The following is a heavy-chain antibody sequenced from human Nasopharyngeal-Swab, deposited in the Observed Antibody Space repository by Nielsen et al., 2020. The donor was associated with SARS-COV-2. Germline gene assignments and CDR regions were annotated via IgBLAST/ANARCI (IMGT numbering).Heavy chain of an antibody. J-gene: IGHJ3*02. D-gene: IGHD6-19*01. V-gene: IGHV3-23*01. CDR1: GFTFSSYA. Sequence: GESLKISCAASGFTFSSYAMSWVRQAPGKGLEWVSALSGSGGSTYYADSVKGRFTISRDNSKNTLYLQMNSLRAEDTAVYYCAKGWQWLVRDAFDIWGQGTMVTVSS. CDR2: LSGSGGST. CDR3: AKGWQWLVRDAFDI.